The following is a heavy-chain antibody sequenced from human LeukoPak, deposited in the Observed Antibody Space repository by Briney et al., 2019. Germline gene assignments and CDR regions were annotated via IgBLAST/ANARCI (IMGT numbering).Heavy chain of an antibody. J-gene: IGHJ6*02. CDR2: ISSDGSIT. CDR1: GVTLSDYG. CDR3: AKDFSGFGELLFFFGMDV. V-gene: IGHV3-30*18. Sequence: GRSLRLPCAGSGVTLSDYGIHWVRQAPGKGLEWVAVISSDGSITFYADSVKGRFTISRDNSKKTVDLQMNSLRAEDTAVYYCAKDFSGFGELLFFFGMDVWGQGTTVIVSS. D-gene: IGHD3-10*01.